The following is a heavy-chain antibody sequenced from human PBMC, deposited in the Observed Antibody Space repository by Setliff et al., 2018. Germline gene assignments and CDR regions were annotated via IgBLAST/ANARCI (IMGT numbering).Heavy chain of an antibody. Sequence: ASVKVSCKASGYTFTDYAMHWVRQAPGQRLEWMGWINPANGNTKYSQKFQGRVTITRDTSASTGYMELSSLISEDTAMYYCARWARSAGPYYFDVWGQGTTVTVSS. CDR3: ARWARSAGPYYFDV. J-gene: IGHJ6*03. CDR2: INPANGNT. CDR1: GYTFTDYA. V-gene: IGHV1-3*01.